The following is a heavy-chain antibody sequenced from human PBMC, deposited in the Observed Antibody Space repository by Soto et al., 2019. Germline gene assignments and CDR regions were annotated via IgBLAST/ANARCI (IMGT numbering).Heavy chain of an antibody. V-gene: IGHV1-69*13. CDR2: IIPIFGTA. J-gene: IGHJ4*02. CDR1: GGTFSSYA. CDR3: ARDPRYSSSWYGNFDY. Sequence: GASVKVSCKASGGTFSSYAISWVRQAPGQGLEWMGGIIPIFGTANYAQKFQGRVTITADESTSTAYMELSSLRSEDTAVYYCARDPRYSSSWYGNFDYWGQGTLVTVSS. D-gene: IGHD6-13*01.